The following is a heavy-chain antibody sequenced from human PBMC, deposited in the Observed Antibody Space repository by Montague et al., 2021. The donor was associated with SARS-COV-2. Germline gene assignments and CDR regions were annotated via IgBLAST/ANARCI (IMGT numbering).Heavy chain of an antibody. CDR1: GDSISSSSYN. CDR2: VHYSGRP. CDR3: TRHVHMTWPEPSPGFD. D-gene: IGHD1-1*01. V-gene: IGHV4-39*01. Sequence: SETLSLTCTVSGDSISSSSYNWGWIRQPPGKGLEWIGSVHYSGRPYYNPSLKSRVTIYVDTSKNQLSLKLSSVTAADTAVYYCTRHVHMTWPEPSPGFDWGQGTLVTVSS. J-gene: IGHJ1*01.